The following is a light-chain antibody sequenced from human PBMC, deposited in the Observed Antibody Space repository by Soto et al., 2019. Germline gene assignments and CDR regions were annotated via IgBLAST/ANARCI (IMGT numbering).Light chain of an antibody. J-gene: IGLJ1*01. CDR3: CSYAGSYTFYV. V-gene: IGLV2-11*01. Sequence: QSALTQPLSVSGSPGQSVTISCTGTSSDVGGYNYVSWYQQHPGKAPKLMIYDVSKRPSGVPDRFSGSKSGNTASLTISGLQAEDEADYYCCSYAGSYTFYVFGTGTKV. CDR2: DVS. CDR1: SSDVGGYNY.